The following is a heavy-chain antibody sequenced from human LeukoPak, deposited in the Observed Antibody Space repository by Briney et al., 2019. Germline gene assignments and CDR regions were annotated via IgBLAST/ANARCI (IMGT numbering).Heavy chain of an antibody. D-gene: IGHD5-18*01. J-gene: IGHJ4*02. V-gene: IGHV3-30*04. CDR2: ISYDGSNK. Sequence: GGSLRLSCAASGFTFSSYAMHWVRQAPGKGLEWVAVISYDGSNKYYADSVKGRFTISRDNPKNTLYLQMNSLRAEDTAVYYCARDQVLDTAMVLLPSYWGQGTLVTVSS. CDR3: ARDQVLDTAMVLLPSY. CDR1: GFTFSSYA.